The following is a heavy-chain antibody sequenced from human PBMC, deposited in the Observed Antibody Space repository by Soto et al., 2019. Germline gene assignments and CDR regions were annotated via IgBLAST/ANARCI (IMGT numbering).Heavy chain of an antibody. CDR2: IGTAGDT. Sequence: GGSLRLSCEASGFTFSGFDMHWVRQPTGKGLEWVSSIGTAGDTYYAVSVKGRFTISRDNAKNSLSLQMNSLRAGDMAVYFCAKSQEIGTHFFDSWGHVTQVTVSS. J-gene: IGHJ4*01. CDR1: GFTFSGFD. D-gene: IGHD6-13*01. V-gene: IGHV3-13*01. CDR3: AKSQEIGTHFFDS.